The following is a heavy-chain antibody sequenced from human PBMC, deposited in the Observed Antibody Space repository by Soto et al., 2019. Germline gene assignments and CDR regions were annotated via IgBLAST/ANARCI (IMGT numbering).Heavy chain of an antibody. V-gene: IGHV1-2*02. J-gene: IGHJ5*02. CDR3: ARGDFDRSGNYNAGWFAP. CDR2: INPNSGGT. CDR1: GYTYTAYY. D-gene: IGHD3-22*01. Sequence: QVQLVQSGAEVKKPGASVKVSCKASGYTYTAYYMHWLRQAPGQGLEWMGWINPNSGGTNYAQRFQGRVTVTNDTSISTTYMELSSLGSHDTAVYYCARGDFDRSGNYNAGWFAPWGQGTLVTVSS.